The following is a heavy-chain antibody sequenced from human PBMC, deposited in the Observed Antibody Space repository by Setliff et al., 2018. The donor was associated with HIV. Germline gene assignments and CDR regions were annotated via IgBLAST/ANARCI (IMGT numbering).Heavy chain of an antibody. CDR3: AIRGSSGWYVGGYFDY. CDR2: IYASGST. D-gene: IGHD6-19*01. CDR1: GGSISIGSYY. V-gene: IGHV4-61*02. Sequence: PSETLSLTCTVSGGSISIGSYYWSWIRQPAGKGLEWIGRIYASGSTNYNPSLKSRVTISVDTSKNQFSLKLSSVTAADTAVYYCAIRGSSGWYVGGYFDYWGQGTLVTVSS. J-gene: IGHJ4*02.